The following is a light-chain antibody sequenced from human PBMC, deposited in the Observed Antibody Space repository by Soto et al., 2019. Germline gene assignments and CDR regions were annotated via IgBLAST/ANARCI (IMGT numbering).Light chain of an antibody. CDR3: QQYGSSPLT. V-gene: IGKV3-20*01. Sequence: EIVLTQSPGTLSLSPGERATLSCRASQSVSSSYLAWYQQKPGQAPRLLIYGASSRATGIPDRFSGSGSGTDFTLTISRPEAEDFAVYYCQQYGSSPLTFGGGTKVEIK. CDR2: GAS. J-gene: IGKJ4*01. CDR1: QSVSSSY.